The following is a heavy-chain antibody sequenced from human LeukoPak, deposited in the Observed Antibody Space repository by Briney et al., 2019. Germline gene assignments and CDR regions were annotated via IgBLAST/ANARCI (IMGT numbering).Heavy chain of an antibody. CDR2: INYDGSST. CDR3: ARAGSVAAGGYDRGVDY. J-gene: IGHJ4*02. CDR1: GFTFRSYW. D-gene: IGHD6-13*01. V-gene: IGHV3-74*01. Sequence: GGSLRLSCAASGFTFRSYWMHWVRQAPGKGLVWVSRINYDGSSTDHADSVKGRFTISRDNAKNTVYLQMSSLRTEDTSVYYCARAGSVAAGGYDRGVDYWGQGTLVTVSS.